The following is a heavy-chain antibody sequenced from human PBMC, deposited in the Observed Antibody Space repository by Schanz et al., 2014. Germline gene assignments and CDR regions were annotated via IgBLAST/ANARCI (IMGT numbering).Heavy chain of an antibody. CDR1: RLNFNNAW. J-gene: IGHJ6*02. V-gene: IGHV3-11*01. CDR3: ATSYSSSSYFYVMDV. D-gene: IGHD6-6*01. Sequence: VQLVESGGGLVKPGGSLRLSCAASRLNFNNAWMHWVRQAPGKGLEWVSYISSVGISKYYADPVKGRFTISRDSAKNSLFLQMNSLRAEDTAIYYCATSYSSSSYFYVMDVWGQGTTVTVSS. CDR2: ISSVGISK.